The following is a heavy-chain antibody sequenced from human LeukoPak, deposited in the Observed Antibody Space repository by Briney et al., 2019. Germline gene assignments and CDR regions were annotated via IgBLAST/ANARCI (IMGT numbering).Heavy chain of an antibody. Sequence: GGSLRLSCAASGFTFSSYAMSWVRQAPGKGLEWVSAISGSGGSTYYADSVKGRFTISRDNSKNTLYLQMNSLGAEDAAVYYCAKGGSSWFHAWFDPWGQGTLVTVSS. CDR1: GFTFSSYA. CDR3: AKGGSSWFHAWFDP. V-gene: IGHV3-23*01. CDR2: ISGSGGST. J-gene: IGHJ5*02. D-gene: IGHD6-13*01.